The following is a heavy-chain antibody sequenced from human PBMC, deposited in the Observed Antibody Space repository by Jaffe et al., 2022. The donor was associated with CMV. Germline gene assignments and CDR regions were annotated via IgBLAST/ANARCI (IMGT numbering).Heavy chain of an antibody. J-gene: IGHJ2*01. V-gene: IGHV3-7*01. Sequence: EVQLVESGGGLVQPGGSLRLSCAASGLTFSNSWMSWVRQAPGKGLEWVANIKQDGSENYYVDSVKGRFTISRDHAKNSLYLQMNSLRAEDTAVYYCAKIGHYWYFDLWGRGTLVTVSS. CDR3: AKIGHYWYFDL. CDR2: IKQDGSEN. CDR1: GLTFSNSW. D-gene: IGHD2-21*01.